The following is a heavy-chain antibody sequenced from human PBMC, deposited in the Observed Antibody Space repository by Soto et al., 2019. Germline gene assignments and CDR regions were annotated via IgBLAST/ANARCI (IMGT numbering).Heavy chain of an antibody. D-gene: IGHD2-2*02. CDR3: AKDAIPYDGRDDAFDL. CDR2: IGPTEAHAP. Sequence: EVHLLESGGDLVQPGGTLILSCVASGYPFGDYAMRWVRQAPGKGLEWVSAIGPTEAHAPAYAASVKGRFTISRDNSRNILYLPMTTLRAEDTGVYYCAKDAIPYDGRDDAFDLWGQGTMVTVSS. CDR1: GYPFGDYA. J-gene: IGHJ3*01. V-gene: IGHV3-23*01.